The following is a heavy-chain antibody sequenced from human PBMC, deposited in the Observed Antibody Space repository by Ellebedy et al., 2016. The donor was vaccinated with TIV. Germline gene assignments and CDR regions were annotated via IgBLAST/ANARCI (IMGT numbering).Heavy chain of an antibody. V-gene: IGHV3-30*03. J-gene: IGHJ4*02. D-gene: IGHD1-1*01. Sequence: PGGSLRLSCAASGFAFSSYGMHWVRQAPGKGLEWVAVISYHGSHKYYADSVKGRFTISRDSSKNTLYLQMNSLRAEDTAMYYCARKTDTGTSGDYWGQGTPVTVSS. CDR2: ISYHGSHK. CDR1: GFAFSSYG. CDR3: ARKTDTGTSGDY.